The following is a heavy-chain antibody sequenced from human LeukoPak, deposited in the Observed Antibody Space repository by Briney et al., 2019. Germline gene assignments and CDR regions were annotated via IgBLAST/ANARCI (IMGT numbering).Heavy chain of an antibody. D-gene: IGHD3-22*01. CDR3: ARDRGSGYYEFFDY. CDR1: GYSISSGYY. V-gene: IGHV4-61*02. CDR2: IYTSGST. J-gene: IGHJ4*02. Sequence: SETLSLTCTVSGYSISSGYYWGWIRQPAGKGLEWIGRIYTSGSTNYNPSLKSRVTISVDTSKNQFSLKLSSVTAADTAVYYCARDRGSGYYEFFDYWGQGTLVTVSS.